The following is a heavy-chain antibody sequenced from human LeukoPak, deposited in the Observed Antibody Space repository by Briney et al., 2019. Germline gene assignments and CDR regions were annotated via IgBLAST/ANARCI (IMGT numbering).Heavy chain of an antibody. V-gene: IGHV3-21*04. CDR3: AKEPTGTTFDY. Sequence: GGSLRLSCAASGFTFSSYSMNWVRQAPGKGLEGVSSISSSSSYIYYADSVKGRFTISRDNAKNSLYLQMNSLRAEDTAVYYCAKEPTGTTFDYWGQGTLVTVSS. J-gene: IGHJ4*02. CDR2: ISSSSSYI. CDR1: GFTFSSYS. D-gene: IGHD1-1*01.